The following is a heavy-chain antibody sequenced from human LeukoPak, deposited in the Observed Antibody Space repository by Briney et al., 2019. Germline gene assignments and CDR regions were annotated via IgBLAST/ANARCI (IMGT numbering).Heavy chain of an antibody. J-gene: IGHJ4*02. V-gene: IGHV3-23*01. CDR1: GFTFRSYA. CDR2: ISGSGSGT. Sequence: GGSLRLSCAASGFTFRSYAMSWVRQAPGKGLEWVSAISGSGSGTYYADSVKGRFTISRDNSKNTLYLQMNSLRAEDTAVYYCAKDYCSGGNCYSGLDYWGLGTLITVSS. D-gene: IGHD2-15*01. CDR3: AKDYCSGGNCYSGLDY.